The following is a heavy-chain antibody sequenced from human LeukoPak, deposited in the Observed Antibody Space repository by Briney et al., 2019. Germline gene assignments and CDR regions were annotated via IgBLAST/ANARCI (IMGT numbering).Heavy chain of an antibody. J-gene: IGHJ4*01. Sequence: PGGSLRLSCAASGFTFSDYWMHWVRQAPGKGLVWVSRIDSYGTDTDYADSVKGRFTVSRDNAKNTLYLQMNSLRAEDTAMYYCVRDNGGVDYWGQGTLVTVPS. D-gene: IGHD2-8*01. CDR1: GFTFSDYW. V-gene: IGHV3-74*01. CDR2: IDSYGTDT. CDR3: VRDNGGVDY.